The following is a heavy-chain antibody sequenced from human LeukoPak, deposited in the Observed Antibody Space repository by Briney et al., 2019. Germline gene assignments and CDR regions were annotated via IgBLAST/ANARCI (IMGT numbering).Heavy chain of an antibody. J-gene: IGHJ4*02. Sequence: GGSLRLSCAASGFTFSSYSMNWVRQAPGKGLEWVSYISSSSSTIYYADSVKGRLTISRDNAKNSLYLQMNSLRAEDTAVYYCARVSDYYGSGSPYFDYWGQGTLVTVSS. D-gene: IGHD3-10*01. CDR2: ISSSSSTI. CDR1: GFTFSSYS. CDR3: ARVSDYYGSGSPYFDY. V-gene: IGHV3-48*04.